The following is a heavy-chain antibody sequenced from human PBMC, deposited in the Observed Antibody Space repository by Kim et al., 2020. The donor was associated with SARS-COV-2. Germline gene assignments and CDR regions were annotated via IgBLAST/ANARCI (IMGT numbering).Heavy chain of an antibody. Sequence: SETLSLTCTVSGGSISSGYYYWSWIRQHPGKGLEWIGYTYYSGSTDYNLSLKSRVTISVDTSKNQFSLKLSSVTAADTAVYYCVRVHFDVDTAMISWFDPWGQGTLVTVSS. CDR2: TYYSGST. CDR1: GGSISSGYYY. CDR3: VRVHFDVDTAMISWFDP. J-gene: IGHJ5*02. V-gene: IGHV4-31*03. D-gene: IGHD5-18*01.